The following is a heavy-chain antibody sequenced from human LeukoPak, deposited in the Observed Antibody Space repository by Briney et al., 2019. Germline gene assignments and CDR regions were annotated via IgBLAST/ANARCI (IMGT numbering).Heavy chain of an antibody. CDR1: GYTFTGYY. CDR2: INPNSGGT. J-gene: IGHJ4*02. CDR3: ARGGYYYDSSGYFPDFDY. V-gene: IGHV1-2*02. Sequence: GASVKVSCKASGYTFTGYYMHWVRQAPGQGLEWMGWINPNSGGTNYAQKFQGRVTMTSDPSISTAYMELSRLRSDDTAVYYCARGGYYYDSSGYFPDFDYWGQGTLVTVSS. D-gene: IGHD3-22*01.